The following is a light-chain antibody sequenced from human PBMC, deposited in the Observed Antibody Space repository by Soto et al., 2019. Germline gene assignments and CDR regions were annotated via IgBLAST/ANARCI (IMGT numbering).Light chain of an antibody. CDR2: GSF. V-gene: IGKV1-39*01. J-gene: IGKJ1*01. CDR3: QQSYSTLMWT. CDR1: QSISRY. Sequence: DIQMTQSPSSLSASVGDRVTITCRTRQSISRYLNWYQHKLGTAPKLLIHGSFKLQSGVPSRFSGSGSGTDFTLTISSLHPEDFATYYCQQSYSTLMWTFGQGTKVDIK.